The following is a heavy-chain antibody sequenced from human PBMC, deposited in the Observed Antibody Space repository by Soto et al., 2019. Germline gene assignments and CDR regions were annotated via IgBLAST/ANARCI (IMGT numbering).Heavy chain of an antibody. CDR2: ISGSGGST. V-gene: IGHV3-23*01. CDR1: GFTFSSYA. J-gene: IGHJ4*02. CDR3: AKESNFSQLLQDPFDY. D-gene: IGHD2-2*01. Sequence: GGSLRLSCAASGFTFSSYAMSWVRQAPGKGLEWVSAISGSGGSTYYADSVKGRFTISRDNSKNTLYLQMNSLRAEDTAVYYCAKESNFSQLLQDPFDYWGQGTLVTVSS.